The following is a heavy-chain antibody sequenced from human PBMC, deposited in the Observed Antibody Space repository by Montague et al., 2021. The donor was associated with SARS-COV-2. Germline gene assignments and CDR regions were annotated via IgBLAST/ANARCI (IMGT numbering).Heavy chain of an antibody. V-gene: IGHV4-34*01. Sequence: SETLSLTCAVYGGSFSVYYWSWLRQSPRSGLESIGYIYHNGSTKYNPSLKSRVTISVDTSKNQFSLKLSSVSVADTAVYYCARGGGNSADYYNYTMDVWGQGTTVTVFS. J-gene: IGHJ6*02. D-gene: IGHD4-23*01. CDR3: ARGGGNSADYYNYTMDV. CDR1: GGSFSVYY. CDR2: IYHNGST.